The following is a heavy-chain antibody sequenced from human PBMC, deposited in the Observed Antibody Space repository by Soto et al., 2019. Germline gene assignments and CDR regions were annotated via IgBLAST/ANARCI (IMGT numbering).Heavy chain of an antibody. CDR2: IYYSGST. D-gene: IGHD3-3*01. J-gene: IGHJ4*02. V-gene: IGHV4-30-4*02. CDR1: GGSISSGDYY. Sequence: SETLSLTCTVSGGSISSGDYYWSWIRQPPGKGLEWIGYIYYSGSTYYNPSLKSRVTISVDTSKNQFSLKLSSVTAADTAVYYCASNYDFWSGPVDYWGQGTLVTVSS. CDR3: ASNYDFWSGPVDY.